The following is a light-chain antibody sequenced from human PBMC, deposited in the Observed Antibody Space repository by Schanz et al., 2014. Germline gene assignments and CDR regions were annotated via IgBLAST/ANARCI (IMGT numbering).Light chain of an antibody. CDR3: QQYYSTPLT. CDR2: WAS. J-gene: IGKJ4*01. Sequence: DIVMTQSPDSLAVSLGERATINCKSSQSVLYSSSNRNYLAWYQQKPGQPPKLLIYWASTRESGVPDRFSGSGSETEFTLTISSLQADDVAVYYCQQYYSTPLTFGGGTKVEIK. CDR1: QSVLYSSSNRNY. V-gene: IGKV4-1*01.